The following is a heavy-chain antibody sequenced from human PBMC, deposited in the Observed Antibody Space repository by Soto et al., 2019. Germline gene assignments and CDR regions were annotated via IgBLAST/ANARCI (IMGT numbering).Heavy chain of an antibody. CDR2: ISYDGSNK. J-gene: IGHJ4*02. V-gene: IGHV3-30-3*01. CDR3: ARGPSGSYSAFDY. CDR1: GFTFSSYA. Sequence: GGSLRLSCAASGFTFSSYAMHWVRQAPGKGLEWVAVISYDGSNKYYADSAKGRFTISRDNSKNTLYLQMNSLRAEDTAVYYCARGPSGSYSAFDYWGQGTPVTVSS. D-gene: IGHD1-26*01.